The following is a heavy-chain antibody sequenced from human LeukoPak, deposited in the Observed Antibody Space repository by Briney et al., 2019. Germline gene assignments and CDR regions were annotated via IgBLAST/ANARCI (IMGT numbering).Heavy chain of an antibody. D-gene: IGHD3-22*01. CDR3: ARAKDYYDSSGYYYSEYFQH. CDR2: ISAYNGNT. CDR1: GYTFTSYG. Sequence: ASVKVSCKASGYTFTSYGISWVRQAPGQGLEWMGWISAYNGNTNYAQKLQGRVTMTTDTSTSTAYMELRSLRSDDTAVYYCARAKDYYDSSGYYYSEYFQHWGQGTLVTVSS. J-gene: IGHJ1*01. V-gene: IGHV1-18*01.